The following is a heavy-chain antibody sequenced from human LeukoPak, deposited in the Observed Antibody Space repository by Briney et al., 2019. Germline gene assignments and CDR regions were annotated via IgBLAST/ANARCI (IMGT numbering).Heavy chain of an antibody. J-gene: IGHJ5*02. V-gene: IGHV1-69*05. D-gene: IGHD3-10*01. CDR3: ARDVRVRGVIITGDNWFDP. CDR2: VIPIFGTA. Sequence: SVKVSCKASGGTFSSYAISWVRRAPGQGLEWMGRVIPIFGTANYAQKFQGRVTITTDESTSTAYMELSSLRSEDTAVYYCARDVRVRGVIITGDNWFDPWDQGTLVTVSS. CDR1: GGTFSSYA.